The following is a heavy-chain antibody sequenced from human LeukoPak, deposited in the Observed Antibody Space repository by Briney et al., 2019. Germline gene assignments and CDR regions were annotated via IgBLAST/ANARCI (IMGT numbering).Heavy chain of an antibody. CDR3: ARASSGTRLTDY. CDR1: GDSIIGYY. J-gene: IGHJ4*02. CDR2: IYYTGST. D-gene: IGHD1-26*01. Sequence: PSETLSLTCTISGDSIIGYYWNWIRQPPGKGLEWIGYIYYTGSTNYNPSLKSRVTISLDTSKNQFSLKLTSVTAADTANYFCARASSGTRLTDYWGQGTLVTVSS. V-gene: IGHV4-59*01.